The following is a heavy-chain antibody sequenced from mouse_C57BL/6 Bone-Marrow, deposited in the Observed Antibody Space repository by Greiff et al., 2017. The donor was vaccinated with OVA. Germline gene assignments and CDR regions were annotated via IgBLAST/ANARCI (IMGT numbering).Heavy chain of an antibody. V-gene: IGHV1-81*01. J-gene: IGHJ3*01. Sequence: QVQLKESGAELARPGASVKLSCKASGYTFTSYGISWVKQRTGQGLEWIGEIYPRSGNTYYNEKFKGKATLTADKSSSTAYMELRSLTSEDSAVYFCARYGIYYGNFAWFAYWGQGTLVTVSA. D-gene: IGHD2-1*01. CDR2: IYPRSGNT. CDR1: GYTFTSYG. CDR3: ARYGIYYGNFAWFAY.